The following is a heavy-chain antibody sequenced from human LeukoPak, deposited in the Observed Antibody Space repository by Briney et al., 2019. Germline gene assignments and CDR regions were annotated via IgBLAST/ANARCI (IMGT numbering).Heavy chain of an antibody. CDR1: GGSISSSSYY. J-gene: IGHJ4*02. CDR2: IYYSGST. Sequence: SETLSLTCTVSGGSISSSSYYWGWVRQPPGKGLEWIGSIYYSGSTYYNPSLKSRVTISVDTSKNQFSLKLSSVTAADTAVYYCARWYSSGWYGGDYWGQGTLVTVSS. D-gene: IGHD6-19*01. CDR3: ARWYSSGWYGGDY. V-gene: IGHV4-39*01.